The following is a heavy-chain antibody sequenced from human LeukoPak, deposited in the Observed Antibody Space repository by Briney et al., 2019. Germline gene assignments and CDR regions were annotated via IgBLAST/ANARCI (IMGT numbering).Heavy chain of an antibody. CDR3: ARSRGYSSSWGYFDY. CDR2: INHSGST. V-gene: IGHV4-34*01. J-gene: IGHJ4*02. D-gene: IGHD6-13*01. CDR1: GGSFSGYY. Sequence: SESLSLTRAVPGGSFSGYYWSWIRQPPGKGLEWIGEINHSGSTNYNPSLKSRVTISVATSKNQLSLKLSSVTAADTAVYYCARSRGYSSSWGYFDYWGQGTLVTVSS.